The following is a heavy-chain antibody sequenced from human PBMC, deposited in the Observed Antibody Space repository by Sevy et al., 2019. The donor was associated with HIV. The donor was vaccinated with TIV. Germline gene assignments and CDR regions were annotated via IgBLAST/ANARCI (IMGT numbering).Heavy chain of an antibody. D-gene: IGHD6-13*01. CDR1: GFTFTEFV. CDR3: VRAIAADGSF. J-gene: IGHJ4*02. CDR2: INSGGGST. V-gene: IGHV3-23*01. Sequence: GGSLRLSCAASGFTFTEFVMSWVRQSPGKGLEWVSTINSGGGSTYYADSVKGRFTISRDNSQNTLDLQMNSLRVEDTALYYCVRAIAADGSFWGQGTLVTVSS.